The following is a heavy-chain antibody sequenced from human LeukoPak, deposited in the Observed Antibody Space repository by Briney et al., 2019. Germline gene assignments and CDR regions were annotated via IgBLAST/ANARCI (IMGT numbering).Heavy chain of an antibody. D-gene: IGHD3-3*01. CDR1: GYTFTSYG. CDR3: ARSPANYDFWSGYQNTPYYYYYMDV. Sequence: ASVKVSCKASGYTFTSYGISWVRQAPGQGLEWMGWISAYNGNTIYAQKLQGRVTMTTDTSTSTAYMELRSLRSDDTAVYYCARSPANYDFWSGYQNTPYYYYYMDVWGKGTTVTVSS. J-gene: IGHJ6*03. CDR2: ISAYNGNT. V-gene: IGHV1-18*01.